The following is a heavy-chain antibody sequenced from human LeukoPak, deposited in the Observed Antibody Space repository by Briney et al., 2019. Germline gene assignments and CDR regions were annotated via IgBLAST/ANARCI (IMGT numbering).Heavy chain of an antibody. CDR1: GFTLSSYA. Sequence: GGSLRLSCAASGFTLSSYAMSWVRQAPGKGLEWVSAISGSGGSTYYADSVKGRFTISRDNSKNTPYLQMNSLRAEDTAVYHCAKDRGSSTDWGQGTLVTVSS. V-gene: IGHV3-23*01. J-gene: IGHJ4*02. CDR2: ISGSGGST. CDR3: AKDRGSSTD. D-gene: IGHD6-6*01.